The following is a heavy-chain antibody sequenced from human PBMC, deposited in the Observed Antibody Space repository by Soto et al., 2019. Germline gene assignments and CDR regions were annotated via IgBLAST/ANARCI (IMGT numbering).Heavy chain of an antibody. Sequence: EVQLLESGGALTQPGGSLRLSCSASGFTFGNYAMNWVRQAPGKGLEWVSSISDSSSKTYYADSVKGRFTISRDNSKNIMLLQLNTMRRDDTAVHICARGYVGSLAQFDYWGQVTQVNVS. CDR2: ISDSSSKT. CDR3: ARGYVGSLAQFDY. CDR1: GFTFGNYA. V-gene: IGHV3-23*01. D-gene: IGHD3-10*01. J-gene: IGHJ4*02.